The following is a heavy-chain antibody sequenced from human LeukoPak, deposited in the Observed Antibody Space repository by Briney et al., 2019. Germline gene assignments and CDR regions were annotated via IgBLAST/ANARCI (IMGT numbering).Heavy chain of an antibody. CDR2: IYYSGRT. V-gene: IGHV4-39*07. CDR3: AREGIAARRAWYFDL. Sequence: SETLSLTCTVSGGSISSSSYFWGWIRQPPGKGLEWIGSIYYSGRTYYNPSLKSRVTISVDRSKNQFSLKLSSVTAADTAVYYCAREGIAARRAWYFDLWGRGTLVTVSS. J-gene: IGHJ2*01. CDR1: GGSISSSSYF. D-gene: IGHD6-6*01.